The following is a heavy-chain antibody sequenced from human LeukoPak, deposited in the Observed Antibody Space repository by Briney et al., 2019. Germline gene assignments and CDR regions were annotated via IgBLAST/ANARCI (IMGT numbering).Heavy chain of an antibody. J-gene: IGHJ3*02. CDR2: IYYSGST. V-gene: IGHV4-31*03. CDR1: GGSISSGGYY. D-gene: IGHD2-21*02. CDR3: ARDRGDPLPMARGAGAFDI. Sequence: SETLSLTCTVSGGSISSGGYYWSWIRQHPGKGLEWIGYIYYSGSTYYNPSLKSRVTISVDTSKNQFSLKLSSVTAADTAVYYCARDRGDPLPMARGAGAFDIWGQGTMVTVSS.